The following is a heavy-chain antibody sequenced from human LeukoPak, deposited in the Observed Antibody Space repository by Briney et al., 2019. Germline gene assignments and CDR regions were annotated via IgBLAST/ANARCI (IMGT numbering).Heavy chain of an antibody. CDR1: GFTFSSYA. CDR2: ISYDGSNK. Sequence: GGSLRLSCAASGFTFSSYAMHWVRQAPGKGLEWVAVISYDGSNKYYADSVKGRFTISRDNSKNTLYLQMNSLRPEDTAIYYCARDPSLRVTLDYWGQGTLVTVSS. CDR3: ARDPSLRVTLDY. V-gene: IGHV3-30-3*01. D-gene: IGHD5/OR15-5a*01. J-gene: IGHJ4*02.